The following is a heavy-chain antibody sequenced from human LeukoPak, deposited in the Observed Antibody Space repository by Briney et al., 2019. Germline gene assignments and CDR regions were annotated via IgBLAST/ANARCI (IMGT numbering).Heavy chain of an antibody. Sequence: GGSLRLSCAASGLTGSHNYVSWVRQAPGKGLEWVSAIHTSGDTCYADSVKGRFTISRDTSKNTLYLQINSLRVEDTAVYYCIVFGDSNHWGQGTLATVSS. CDR2: IHTSGDT. CDR3: IVFGDSNH. J-gene: IGHJ5*02. V-gene: IGHV3-53*01. D-gene: IGHD4-17*01. CDR1: GLTGSHNY.